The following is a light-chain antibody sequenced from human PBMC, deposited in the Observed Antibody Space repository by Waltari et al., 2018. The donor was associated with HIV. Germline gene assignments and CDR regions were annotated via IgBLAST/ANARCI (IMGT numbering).Light chain of an antibody. J-gene: IGKJ1*01. V-gene: IGKV3-20*01. CDR3: QQYGRSPGT. CDR2: GTS. Sequence: EIVLTQSPGPLSLSPGERATRSCRASQRVSRSYLAWYQQKPGQAPRLLMYGTSSRATGIPERFSGSGCGTDFTLTISRLEPEDFAVYYCQQYGRSPGTFGQGTKVEI. CDR1: QRVSRSY.